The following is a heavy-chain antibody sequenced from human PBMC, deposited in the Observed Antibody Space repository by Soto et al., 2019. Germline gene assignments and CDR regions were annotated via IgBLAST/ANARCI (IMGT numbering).Heavy chain of an antibody. D-gene: IGHD2-15*01. V-gene: IGHV3-35*01. J-gene: IGHJ6*02. CDR2: VSWSGSRT. CDR3: ARQISHPPTYYFGMDV. Sequence: GSLILSYSASGFTFKNSDLHSVRQAPGKGLERVSGVSWSGSRTHYADSMKGRDIISRDNSRNFLYQQMNSLTPDYMAVYYCARQISHPPTYYFGMDVWGQGTTVTVSS. CDR1: GFTFKNSD.